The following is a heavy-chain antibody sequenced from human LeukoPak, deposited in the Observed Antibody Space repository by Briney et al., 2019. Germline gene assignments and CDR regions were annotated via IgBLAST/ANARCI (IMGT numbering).Heavy chain of an antibody. V-gene: IGHV4-39*07. J-gene: IGHJ4*02. CDR2: IYYSGST. Sequence: SETLSLTCTVSGGSISSSSYYWGWIRQPPGKGLEWIGSIYYSGSTYYNPSLKSRVTISVDTSKNQFSLKLSSVTAADTAVYYCARASSPPYDSSGYIFDYWGQGTLVTVSS. CDR3: ARASSPPYDSSGYIFDY. D-gene: IGHD3-22*01. CDR1: GGSISSSSYY.